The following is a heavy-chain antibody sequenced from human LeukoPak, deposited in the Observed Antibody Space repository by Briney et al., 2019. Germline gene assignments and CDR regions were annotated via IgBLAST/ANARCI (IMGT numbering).Heavy chain of an antibody. CDR2: IYTSGST. CDR1: GGSISSYY. V-gene: IGHV4-4*07. Sequence: SETLSLTCTVSGGSISSYYWSWIRQPAGKGLERIGRIYTSGSTNYNPSLKSRVTMSVDTSKNQFSLKLSSVTAADTAVYYCARGPNMVRGVIIDYWGQGTLVTVSS. CDR3: ARGPNMVRGVIIDY. J-gene: IGHJ4*02. D-gene: IGHD3-10*01.